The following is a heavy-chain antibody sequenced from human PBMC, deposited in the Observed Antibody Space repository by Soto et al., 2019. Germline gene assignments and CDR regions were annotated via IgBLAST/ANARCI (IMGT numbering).Heavy chain of an antibody. D-gene: IGHD6-13*01. CDR1: GFTFSSYS. V-gene: IGHV3-21*01. Sequence: GGSLRLSCAASGFTFSSYSMNWVRQAPGKGLEWVSSISSSSSYIYYADSVKGRFTISRDNAKNSLYLQMNSLRAEDTAVYYCARDRSNIAAAGTNYYYYYGMDVWGQGTTLTVSS. CDR3: ARDRSNIAAAGTNYYYYYGMDV. CDR2: ISSSSSYI. J-gene: IGHJ6*02.